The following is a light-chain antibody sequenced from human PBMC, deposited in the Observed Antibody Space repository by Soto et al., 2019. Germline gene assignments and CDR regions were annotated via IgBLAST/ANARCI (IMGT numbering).Light chain of an antibody. CDR3: QKYNSDPLT. V-gene: IGKV3-15*01. Sequence: EIVMSQSPATLSVSPGERATLSCRASQGVSSNLAWYQQKPGQAPRLLIYGASTRATGIPARFSGSGSGTEFTLTISSLQSEDFAVYYCQKYNSDPLTFGGGTKVDIK. CDR1: QGVSSN. J-gene: IGKJ4*01. CDR2: GAS.